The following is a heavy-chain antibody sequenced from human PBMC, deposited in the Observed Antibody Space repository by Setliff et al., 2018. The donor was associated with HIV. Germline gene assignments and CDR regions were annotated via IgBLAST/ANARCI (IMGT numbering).Heavy chain of an antibody. V-gene: IGHV4-59*05. CDR3: ARRVILSYGYYFDY. CDR2: MYYRGTT. J-gene: IGHJ4*02. D-gene: IGHD3-16*02. Sequence: SETLSLTCIVSGGSIGSYYWSWIRQSPGKGLEWIGSMYYRGTTYNNPSLKSRVTISVDTSKNQFSLKLSSVTAADTAVYHCARRVILSYGYYFDYWGQGTLVTVSS. CDR1: GGSIGSYY.